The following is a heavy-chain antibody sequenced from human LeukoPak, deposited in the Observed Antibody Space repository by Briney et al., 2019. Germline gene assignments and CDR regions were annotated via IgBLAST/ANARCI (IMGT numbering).Heavy chain of an antibody. CDR2: ISAYNGNT. CDR3: ARDYDSSGYYRYYFDY. Sequence: ASVKGSCKASGYTFTSYGISWVRQAPGQGLEWMGWISAYNGNTNYAQKLQGRVTMTTDTSTSTAYMELRSLRSDDTAVYYCARDYDSSGYYRYYFDYWGQGTLVTVSS. CDR1: GYTFTSYG. J-gene: IGHJ4*02. D-gene: IGHD3-22*01. V-gene: IGHV1-18*01.